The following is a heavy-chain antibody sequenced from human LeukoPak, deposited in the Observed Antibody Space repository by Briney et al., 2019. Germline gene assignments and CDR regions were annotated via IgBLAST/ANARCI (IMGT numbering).Heavy chain of an antibody. J-gene: IGHJ6*02. CDR1: GFTFSNYD. V-gene: IGHV3-33*08. CDR3: ARAGVVDRFYYYGMDV. D-gene: IGHD3-3*01. Sequence: GGSLRLSCAASGFTFSNYDIHWVRQAPGKGLEWVAVIWYDGSNKYYADSVKGRFTISRGNSKNTLYLQMNSLRAEDTAVYYCARAGVVDRFYYYGMDVWGQGTTVTVSS. CDR2: IWYDGSNK.